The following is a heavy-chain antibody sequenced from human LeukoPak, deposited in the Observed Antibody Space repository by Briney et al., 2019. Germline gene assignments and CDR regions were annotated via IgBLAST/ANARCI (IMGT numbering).Heavy chain of an antibody. CDR3: ARSSPVGSYFDY. D-gene: IGHD2-2*03. CDR1: GGPITTSSYY. Sequence: SETLSLTCSVSGGPITTSSYYWGWIRQPPEKGLEWIGSIYYTGGTNYSPSLKSRVTISVDTSKNQFSLKLSSVTAADTAVYYCARSSPVGSYFDYWGQGTLVTVSS. J-gene: IGHJ4*02. CDR2: IYYTGGT. V-gene: IGHV4-39*01.